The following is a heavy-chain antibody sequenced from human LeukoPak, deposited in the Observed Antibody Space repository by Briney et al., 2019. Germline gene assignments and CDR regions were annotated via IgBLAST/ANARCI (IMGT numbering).Heavy chain of an antibody. CDR2: INHSGST. V-gene: IGHV4-34*01. D-gene: IGHD2-2*01. CDR3: ARRGGCSSTSCRRGDYYYYMDV. CDR1: GGSFSNYY. J-gene: IGHJ6*03. Sequence: PSETLSLTCAVYGGSFSNYYWSWIRQPPGKGLEWIGEINHSGSTNYNPSLKSRVTISVDTSKNQFSLKLSSVTAADTAVYYCARRGGCSSTSCRRGDYYYYMDVWGKGTTVTVSS.